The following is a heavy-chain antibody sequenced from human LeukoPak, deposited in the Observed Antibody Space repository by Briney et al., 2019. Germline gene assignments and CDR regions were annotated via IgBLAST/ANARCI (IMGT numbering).Heavy chain of an antibody. CDR1: GGSISSSNYY. CDR2: IHYSGTT. Sequence: PSETLSLTCTVSGGSISSSNYYWGWIRQPPGKGLEWIASIHYSGTTYYNPSLKSRVTISVDTSKNHFSLKLSSVTAADTAVYYCAIILMGRIAVAGTNAFDIWGQGTLVTVSS. V-gene: IGHV4-39*02. CDR3: AIILMGRIAVAGTNAFDI. D-gene: IGHD6-19*01. J-gene: IGHJ4*02.